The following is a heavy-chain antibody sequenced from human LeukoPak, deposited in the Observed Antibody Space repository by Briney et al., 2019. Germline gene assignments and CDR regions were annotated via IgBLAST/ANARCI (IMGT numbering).Heavy chain of an antibody. V-gene: IGHV3-21*01. D-gene: IGHD3-10*01. CDR1: GFTFSRYS. CDR3: ARVMKGNAFGI. Sequence: GGSLRLSCAASGFTFSRYSMNWVRQAPGKGLEWVSSISSSSSYIYYADSVEGLFTITRDNTKNLLYLQMSSLRAEETVVYYWARVMKGNAFGIWGQGTMVTVSS. CDR2: ISSSSSYI. J-gene: IGHJ3*02.